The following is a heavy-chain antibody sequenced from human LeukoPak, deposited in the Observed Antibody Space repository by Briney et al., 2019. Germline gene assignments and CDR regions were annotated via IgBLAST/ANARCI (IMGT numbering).Heavy chain of an antibody. CDR3: ARDLGTVTTDDYYGMDV. CDR1: EFTFSSYS. D-gene: IGHD4-17*01. J-gene: IGHJ6*02. CDR2: ISSSGSTI. V-gene: IGHV3-48*04. Sequence: GGSLRLSCAASEFTFSSYSVTWVRQAPGKGLEWVSYISSSGSTIYYADSVKGRFTISRDNAKNSLYLQMNSLRAEDTAVYYCARDLGTVTTDDYYGMDVWGQGTTVTVSS.